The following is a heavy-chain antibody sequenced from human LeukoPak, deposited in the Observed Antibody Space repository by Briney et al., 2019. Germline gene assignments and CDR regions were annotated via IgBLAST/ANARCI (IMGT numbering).Heavy chain of an antibody. D-gene: IGHD6-13*01. J-gene: IGHJ4*02. Sequence: SETLSLTCTVSGGSISSYYWSWIRQPPGKGLEWIGYIYYSGSTNYNPSLKSRVTISVDTSKNQFSLKLSSVTAADTAVYYCARGIAAAGLNFDYWGQGTLVTVSS. V-gene: IGHV4-59*01. CDR2: IYYSGST. CDR1: GGSISSYY. CDR3: ARGIAAAGLNFDY.